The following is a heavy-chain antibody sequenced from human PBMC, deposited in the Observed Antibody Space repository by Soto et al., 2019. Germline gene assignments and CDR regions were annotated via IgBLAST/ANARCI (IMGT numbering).Heavy chain of an antibody. Sequence: QVQLQESGPGLVKPSQTLSLTCTVSGGSISSGRNFWSWIRQHPGKGLEWIGYIYSSGSTSYNPSQKSRSIISLGTSKSQFSLRLSPVTAAATAVYFCARGGEFVMGLYFRMDVWGQGTTVTVSS. CDR2: IYSSGST. V-gene: IGHV4-31*03. D-gene: IGHD3-16*01. J-gene: IGHJ6*02. CDR1: GGSISSGRNF. CDR3: ARGGEFVMGLYFRMDV.